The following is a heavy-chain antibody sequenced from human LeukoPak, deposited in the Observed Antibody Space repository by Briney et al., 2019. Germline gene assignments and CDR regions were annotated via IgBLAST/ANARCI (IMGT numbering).Heavy chain of an antibody. D-gene: IGHD2-21*02. CDR3: ARGAAYCGGDCNNDAFDI. CDR1: GYTFTSYG. Sequence: ASVKVSCKASGYTFTSYGISWVRQAPGQGLEWMGWISAYNGNTNYAQKLQGRVTMTTDTSTSTAYMELRSLRSDDTAVYYCARGAAYCGGDCNNDAFDIWGQGQWSPSLQ. CDR2: ISAYNGNT. V-gene: IGHV1-18*01. J-gene: IGHJ3*02.